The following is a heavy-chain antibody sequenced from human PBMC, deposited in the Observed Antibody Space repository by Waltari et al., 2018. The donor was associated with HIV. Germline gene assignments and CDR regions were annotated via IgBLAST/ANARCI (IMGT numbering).Heavy chain of an antibody. J-gene: IGHJ4*02. CDR3: TRGHIWGSYRYFDY. CDR2: ITRYSANT. V-gene: IGHV1-18*01. CDR1: GYTFLNYP. D-gene: IGHD3-16*02. Sequence: QIRLFQSGHEVRKPGDSVTVSCKTYGYTFLNYPVTWVRQSLGQRPEWMGGITRYSANTNYTRESQGRVTLTTDAAASIAYLQLRDLRVDDTAIYFCTRGHIWGSYRYFDYWGPGTRVTVS.